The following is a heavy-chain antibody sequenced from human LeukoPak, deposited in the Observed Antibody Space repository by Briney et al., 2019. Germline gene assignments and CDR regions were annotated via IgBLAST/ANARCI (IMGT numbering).Heavy chain of an antibody. D-gene: IGHD2-21*02. Sequence: SETLSLTCTVSGGSISSSSYYWGWIRQPPGKGLEWIGSIYYSGSTYYNPSLKSRVIISVDTSKNQFSLKLSSVTAADTAVYYCARQVVTAFDYWGQGTLVTVSS. J-gene: IGHJ4*02. CDR2: IYYSGST. CDR3: ARQVVTAFDY. V-gene: IGHV4-39*01. CDR1: GGSISSSSYY.